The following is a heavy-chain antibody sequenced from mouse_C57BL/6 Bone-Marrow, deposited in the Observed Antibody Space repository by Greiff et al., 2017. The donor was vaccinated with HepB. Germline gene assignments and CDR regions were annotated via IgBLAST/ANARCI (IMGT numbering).Heavy chain of an antibody. J-gene: IGHJ3*01. V-gene: IGHV1-64*01. CDR3: ARYDYDERAFAY. CDR1: GYTFTSYW. CDR2: IHPNSGST. Sequence: VQLQQPGAELVKPGASVKLSCKASGYTFTSYWMHWVKQRPGQGLEWIGMIHPNSGSTNYNEKFKSKATLTVDKSSSTAYMQLSSLTSEDSAVYYCARYDYDERAFAYWGQGTLVTVSA. D-gene: IGHD2-4*01.